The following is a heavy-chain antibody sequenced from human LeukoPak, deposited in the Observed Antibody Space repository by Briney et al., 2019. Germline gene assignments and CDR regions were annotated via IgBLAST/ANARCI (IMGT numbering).Heavy chain of an antibody. CDR1: GFTFSSYA. J-gene: IGHJ6*02. D-gene: IGHD2-15*01. V-gene: IGHV3-30-3*01. Sequence: GGSLRLSCAASGFTFSSYAMHWVRQAPGKGLEWVAVISYDGSNKYYADSVKGRFTIPRDNAKNTVYLHMNSLRVEDAAVYYCARGIKNYYGVDVWGQGTTVTVSS. CDR2: ISYDGSNK. CDR3: ARGIKNYYGVDV.